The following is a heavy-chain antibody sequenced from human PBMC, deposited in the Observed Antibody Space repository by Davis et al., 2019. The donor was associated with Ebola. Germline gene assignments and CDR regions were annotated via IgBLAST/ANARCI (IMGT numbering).Heavy chain of an antibody. J-gene: IGHJ3*02. V-gene: IGHV3-33*05. Sequence: GGSLRLSCAASGFTFSDFGIHWVRQAPGKGLEWVAVITYDGTNQYYADSVKGRFTISRDNAKNSLYLQMNNLRAEDTAVYYCARADAALNDAFEIWGLGAVVTVSS. CDR2: ITYDGTNQ. D-gene: IGHD5-24*01. CDR3: ARADAALNDAFEI. CDR1: GFTFSDFG.